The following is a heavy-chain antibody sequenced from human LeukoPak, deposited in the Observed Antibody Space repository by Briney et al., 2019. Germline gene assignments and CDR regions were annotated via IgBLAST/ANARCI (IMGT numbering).Heavy chain of an antibody. Sequence: SETLSLTCTVSGGSISSYYWSWIRQPPGKGLEWIGYIYYSGSTNYNPSLKSRVTISVDTSKNQFSLKLSSVTAADTAVYYCARGVVPAARYPHDRSLVWFDPWGQGTLVTVSS. J-gene: IGHJ5*02. V-gene: IGHV4-59*01. D-gene: IGHD2-2*01. CDR2: IYYSGST. CDR3: ARGVVPAARYPHDRSLVWFDP. CDR1: GGSISSYY.